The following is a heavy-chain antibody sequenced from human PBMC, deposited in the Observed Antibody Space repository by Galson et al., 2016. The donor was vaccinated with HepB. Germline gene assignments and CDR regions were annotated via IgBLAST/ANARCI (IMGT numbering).Heavy chain of an antibody. CDR2: IYYSGST. V-gene: IGHV4-30-4*01. D-gene: IGHD4-23*01. Sequence: TLSLTCTVSGGSISSGDHYWSWVRQPPGKGLEWIGYIYYSGSTSYNPSLKSRLAISVDRSKNQFSLKLSSVTAADTAVYYCAGADYGGCLAYWGQGSLVTVSS. J-gene: IGHJ4*02. CDR3: AGADYGGCLAY. CDR1: GGSISSGDHY.